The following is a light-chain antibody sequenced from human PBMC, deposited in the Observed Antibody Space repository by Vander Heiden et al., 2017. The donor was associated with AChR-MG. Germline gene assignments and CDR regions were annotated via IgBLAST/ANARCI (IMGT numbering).Light chain of an antibody. J-gene: IGKJ2*01. Sequence: DIQMTQSPSSLSASLGDSVTITCRASHNIKHFVNWYQQKPGKAPRALIYTATALHGGVPSRFSASGSGTDFTLTIADLQLEDFASYYCQQSYSPPFTFGQGTTLDIK. V-gene: IGKV1-39*01. CDR2: TAT. CDR1: HNIKHF. CDR3: QQSYSPPFT.